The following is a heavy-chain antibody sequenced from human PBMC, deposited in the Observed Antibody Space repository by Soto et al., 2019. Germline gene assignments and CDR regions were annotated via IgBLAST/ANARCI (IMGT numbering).Heavy chain of an antibody. J-gene: IGHJ6*02. CDR2: IYPGDSDT. CDR1: GYSFTSYW. Sequence: GESLKISCKGSGYSFTSYWIGWLRQMPVKGPEWMGLIYPGDSDTRYSPSFQGQVTISADKSIRTAYLQWSSLKASDTAMYYCARPYYYLLDVSAQGTTVTVSS. CDR3: ARPYYYLLDV. V-gene: IGHV5-51*01.